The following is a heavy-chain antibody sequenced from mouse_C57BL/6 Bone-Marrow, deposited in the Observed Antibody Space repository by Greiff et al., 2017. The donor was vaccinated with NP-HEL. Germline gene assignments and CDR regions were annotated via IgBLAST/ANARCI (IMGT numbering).Heavy chain of an antibody. Sequence: VQLKQSGAELVRPGASVTLSCKASGYTFTDYEMHWVKQTPVHGLEWIGAIDPETGGTAYNQKFKGKAILTADKSSSTAYMELRSLTSEDSAVYYCTRSGGSYPNWYFDVWGTGTTVTVSS. V-gene: IGHV1-15*01. J-gene: IGHJ1*03. CDR1: GYTFTDYE. CDR2: IDPETGGT. D-gene: IGHD1-1*02. CDR3: TRSGGSYPNWYFDV.